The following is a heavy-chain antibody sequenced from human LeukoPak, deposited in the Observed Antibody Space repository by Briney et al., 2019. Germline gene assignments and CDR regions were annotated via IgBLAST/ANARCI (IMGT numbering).Heavy chain of an antibody. D-gene: IGHD2-15*01. J-gene: IGHJ1*01. Sequence: VASVKASCKASGYSFISYGIGWVRQAPGQGLEWMGWTSPYNGNTNYAQKVQGRVTMTTDTSTSTAYMELRSLRSDDTAVYYCARGHDWSGTGYCSGGSCYRDEYFQHWGQGTLVTVSS. V-gene: IGHV1-18*01. CDR1: GYSFISYG. CDR3: ARGHDWSGTGYCSGGSCYRDEYFQH. CDR2: TSPYNGNT.